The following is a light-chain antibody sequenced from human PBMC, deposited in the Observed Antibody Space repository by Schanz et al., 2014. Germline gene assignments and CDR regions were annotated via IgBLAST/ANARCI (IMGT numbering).Light chain of an antibody. V-gene: IGLV1-40*01. CDR2: GNS. CDR3: SSYAGSNNPVV. CDR1: SSNIGAGHD. J-gene: IGLJ2*01. Sequence: QSVLTQPPSVSGAPGQRVTISCTGSSSNIGAGHDVHWYQQLPGTAPKLLIYGNSNRPSGVPDRFSGSKSGTSASLAITGLQAEDEADYYCSSYAGSNNPVVFGGGTKLTVL.